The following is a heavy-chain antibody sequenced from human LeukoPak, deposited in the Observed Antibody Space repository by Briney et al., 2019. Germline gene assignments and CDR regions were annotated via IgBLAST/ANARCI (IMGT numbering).Heavy chain of an antibody. J-gene: IGHJ4*02. V-gene: IGHV3-48*03. CDR2: ISSSGSTI. CDR3: ARDFFVYSSSSGFDY. D-gene: IGHD6-6*01. Sequence: GGSLRLSCAASGFTFSSYEMNWVRQAPGKGLEWVSYISSSGSTIYYADSVKGRFTISRDNAKNLLYLQMNSLRAEDTAVYYCARDFFVYSSSSGFDYWGQGTLVTVSS. CDR1: GFTFSSYE.